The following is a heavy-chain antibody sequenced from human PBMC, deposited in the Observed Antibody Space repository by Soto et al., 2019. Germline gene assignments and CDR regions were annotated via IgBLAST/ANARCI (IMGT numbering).Heavy chain of an antibody. Sequence: TLSLTCTVSGGSITSGGSFWSWIRQHPGKGPEWIAFIGYSGATSYNPSLASRVTISADTYKSQFSLNLRSVTAADTAVYYCARGGASSKWFAPWGQGTLVTVSS. D-gene: IGHD2-15*01. CDR1: GGSITSGGSF. CDR3: ARGGASSKWFAP. CDR2: IGYSGAT. V-gene: IGHV4-31*03. J-gene: IGHJ5*02.